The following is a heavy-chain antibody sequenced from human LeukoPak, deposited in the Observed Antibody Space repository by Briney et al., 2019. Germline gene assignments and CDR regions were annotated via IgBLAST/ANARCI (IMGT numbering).Heavy chain of an antibody. Sequence: QTGGSLRLPCAASGFTVSSNYMSWVRQAPGKGLEWVSVIYSGGSTYYADSVKGRFTISRDNSKNTLYLQMNSLRAEDTAVYYCAREGIVGATGLDYWGQGTLVTVSS. CDR3: AREGIVGATGLDY. D-gene: IGHD1-26*01. CDR2: IYSGGST. CDR1: GFTVSSNY. V-gene: IGHV3-53*01. J-gene: IGHJ4*02.